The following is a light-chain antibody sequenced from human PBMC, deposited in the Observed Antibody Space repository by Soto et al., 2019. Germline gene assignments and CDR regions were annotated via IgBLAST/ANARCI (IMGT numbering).Light chain of an antibody. V-gene: IGKV3-11*01. CDR2: DAS. J-gene: IGKJ3*01. CDR3: QQSSNWPHT. Sequence: EIVLTQSPATLSLSPGERATLSCRASQSVSSYLAWYQQKPGQAPRLLIYDASNRATGIPARFSGSGSGTDFTLTISRLEPEDFAVYYCQQSSNWPHTFGPGTKVDIK. CDR1: QSVSSY.